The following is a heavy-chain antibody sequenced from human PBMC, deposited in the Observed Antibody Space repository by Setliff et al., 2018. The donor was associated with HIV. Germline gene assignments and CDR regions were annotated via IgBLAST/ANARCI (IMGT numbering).Heavy chain of an antibody. CDR2: IFPRGST. Sequence: SETLSLTCTVSGGSVSGYYWSWIRQSPARGLEWIGNIFPRGSTNYNPSLKSRVALSLDTSKNQFSLNVDSVTAADTAVYYCVREAKVIVTTERAFDMWGQGTLVTVSS. J-gene: IGHJ3*02. CDR3: VREAKVIVTTERAFDM. D-gene: IGHD3-22*01. CDR1: GGSVSGYY. V-gene: IGHV4-4*07.